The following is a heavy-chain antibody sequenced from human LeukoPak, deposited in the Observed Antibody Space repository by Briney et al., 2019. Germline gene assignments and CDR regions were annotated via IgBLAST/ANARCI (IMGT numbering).Heavy chain of an antibody. D-gene: IGHD1-26*01. CDR1: GGSISSGGYY. Sequence: PSQTLSLTCTVSGGSISSGGYYWSWIRQHPGKGLEWIGYIYYSGSTYYNPSLKSRVTMSADTSKNQFSLKLNSVTTADTAVYYCASSLFGGSYSLANWGQGTLVTVSS. CDR2: IYYSGST. V-gene: IGHV4-31*03. CDR3: ASSLFGGSYSLAN. J-gene: IGHJ4*02.